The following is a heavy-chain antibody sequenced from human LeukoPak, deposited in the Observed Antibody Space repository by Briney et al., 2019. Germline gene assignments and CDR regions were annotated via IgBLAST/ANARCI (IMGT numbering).Heavy chain of an antibody. J-gene: IGHJ3*02. D-gene: IGHD6-25*01. Sequence: PSETVSLTCTVSGDSISSYYWSWIRQPPGKGLEWIGYIYYSGNTNYNPSLKGRVTISVDTSKNQFSLKLSSVTAADTAVYYCARDSGDVFDIWGQGTMVTVSS. CDR2: IYYSGNT. CDR1: GDSISSYY. CDR3: ARDSGDVFDI. V-gene: IGHV4-59*01.